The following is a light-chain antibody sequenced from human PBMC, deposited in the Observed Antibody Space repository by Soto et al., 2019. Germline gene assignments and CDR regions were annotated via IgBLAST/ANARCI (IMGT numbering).Light chain of an antibody. CDR2: EVS. J-gene: IGLJ1*01. V-gene: IGLV2-14*01. CDR1: SSDVGGYNY. CDR3: SSYTSSSTRV. Sequence: QSVLTQPASVSGSPGQSITISCTGTSSDVGGYNYVSWYQQHPGKAPKLMIYEVSNRPSGVSNRFSGSKSGNTASLTISGLQAEDEADYCCSSYTSSSTRVFGTGTKGTVL.